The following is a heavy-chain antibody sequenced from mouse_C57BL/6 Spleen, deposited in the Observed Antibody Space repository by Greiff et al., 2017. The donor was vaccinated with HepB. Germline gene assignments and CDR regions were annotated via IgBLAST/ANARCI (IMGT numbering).Heavy chain of an antibody. J-gene: IGHJ2*01. CDR2: INYDGSST. Sequence: VQLKESEGGLVQPGSSMKLSCTASGFTFSDYYMAWVRQVPEKGLEWVANINYDGSSTYYLDSLKSRFIISRDNAKNILYLQMSSLKSEDTATYYCARASSGSYYFDYWGQGTTLTVSS. CDR1: GFTFSDYY. CDR3: ARASSGSYYFDY. V-gene: IGHV5-16*01. D-gene: IGHD3-2*02.